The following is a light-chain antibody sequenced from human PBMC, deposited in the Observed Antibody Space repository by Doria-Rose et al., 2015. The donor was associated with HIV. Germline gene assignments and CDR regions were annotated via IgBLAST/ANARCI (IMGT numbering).Light chain of an antibody. V-gene: IGKV1-NL1*01. CDR3: QHYYPPPAT. J-gene: IGKJ4*01. Sequence: PSSLSASVGDRVTITCRASQGIDNSLAWYQRKPGRAPKLLLYAASRLESGVPSRFGGIGSGTDYTLTISCLQPEDFATYYCQHYYPPPATFGGGTKVEIK. CDR2: AAS. CDR1: QGIDNS.